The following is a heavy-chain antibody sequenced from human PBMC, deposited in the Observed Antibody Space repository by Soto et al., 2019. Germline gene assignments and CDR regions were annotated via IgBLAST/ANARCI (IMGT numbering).Heavy chain of an antibody. J-gene: IGHJ4*02. V-gene: IGHV1-46*01. Sequence: VQLVQSGAEVKKPGASVSLSCKEYGYTFRNYYIHWLRQAPGQGLEWMGLINPGGGSQDFARIFRGRFSMTRDTSANTIYMDLSYLRPEDTAVYYCASAEMLSDVGGNEAFDSWGQGALVT. CDR2: INPGGGSQ. D-gene: IGHD2-15*01. CDR3: ASAEMLSDVGGNEAFDS. CDR1: GYTFRNYY.